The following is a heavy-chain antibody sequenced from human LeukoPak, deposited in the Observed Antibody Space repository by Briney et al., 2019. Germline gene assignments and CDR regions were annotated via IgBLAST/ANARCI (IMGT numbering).Heavy chain of an antibody. CDR1: GFTFSSYA. D-gene: IGHD2-2*01. J-gene: IGHJ4*02. V-gene: IGHV3-30*18. Sequence: GGSLRLSCAASGFTFSSYAMSWVRQAPGKGLEWVAVISYDGSNKYYADSVKGRFTISRDNSKNTLYLQKKRLRAESTAVYFCAKAPGRYQLLPFDFWGQGTLVTVSS. CDR2: ISYDGSNK. CDR3: AKAPGRYQLLPFDF.